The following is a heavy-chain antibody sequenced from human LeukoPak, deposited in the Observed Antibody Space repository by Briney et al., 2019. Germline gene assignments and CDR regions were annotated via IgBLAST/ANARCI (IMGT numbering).Heavy chain of an antibody. Sequence: PGRSLRLSCAASGFTFSSYAMHWVRQAPGKGLEWVAVISYDGSNKYYADSVKGRFTISRDNSKNTLYLQMNSLRAEDTAVYYCAKDPSYGDYVGYFDYWGQGTLVTVSS. CDR3: AKDPSYGDYVGYFDY. CDR2: ISYDGSNK. V-gene: IGHV3-30-3*01. D-gene: IGHD4-17*01. J-gene: IGHJ4*02. CDR1: GFTFSSYA.